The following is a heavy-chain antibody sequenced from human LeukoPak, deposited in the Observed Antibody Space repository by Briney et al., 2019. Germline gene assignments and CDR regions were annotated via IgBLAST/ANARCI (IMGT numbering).Heavy chain of an antibody. CDR1: GFTFSSYW. Sequence: GGSLRLSCAASGFTFSSYWMSWVRQAPGKGLEWVANIKQDGSEKYYVDSVKGRFTISRDNAKNSLYLQMNSRRAEDTAVYYCARDGNHYDFWSGYISPYYYYMDVWGKGTTVTVSS. CDR3: ARDGNHYDFWSGYISPYYYYMDV. CDR2: IKQDGSEK. D-gene: IGHD3-3*01. J-gene: IGHJ6*03. V-gene: IGHV3-7*01.